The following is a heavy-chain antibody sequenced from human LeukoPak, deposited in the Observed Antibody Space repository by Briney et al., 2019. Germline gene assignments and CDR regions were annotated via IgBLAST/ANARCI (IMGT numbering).Heavy chain of an antibody. CDR2: IYSSGST. J-gene: IGHJ5*02. CDR1: GGSISGSY. V-gene: IGHV4-59*12. D-gene: IGHD6-13*01. CDR3: ARGQQWFDP. Sequence: SETLSLTCSVSGGSISGSYWTWIRQPPGKGLEWIGYIYSSGSTKYNPSLKSPITISVDTSKNQLSLKLSSVTAADTAVYYCARGQQWFDPWGQGTLVTVSS.